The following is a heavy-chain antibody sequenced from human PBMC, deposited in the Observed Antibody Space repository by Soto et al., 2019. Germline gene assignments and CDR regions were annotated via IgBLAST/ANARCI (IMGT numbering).Heavy chain of an antibody. V-gene: IGHV4-34*01. Sequence: SETLSLTCAVYGGSFSGYYWSWIRQPPGKGLEWIGEINHSGSTNYNPSLKSRVTISVDTSKNQFSLKLSSVTAADTAVYYCASKRGYSSGWYYYGMDVWGQGTTVT. D-gene: IGHD6-19*01. CDR3: ASKRGYSSGWYYYGMDV. CDR1: GGSFSGYY. J-gene: IGHJ6*02. CDR2: INHSGST.